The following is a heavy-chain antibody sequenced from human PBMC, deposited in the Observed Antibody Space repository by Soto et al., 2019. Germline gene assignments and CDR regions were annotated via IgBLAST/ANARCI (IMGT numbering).Heavy chain of an antibody. CDR1: GGSPSSYY. CDR3: ARVGTADYYYYMDV. J-gene: IGHJ6*03. D-gene: IGHD6-13*01. CDR2: IYYSGST. Sequence: ASETLSLTCTFSGGSPSSYYWSWVRQPPGKGLEWIGYIYYSGSTNYNPSLKSRVTISVDTSKNQFSLKLSSVTAADTAVYHCARVGTADYYYYMDVWGKGTTVTVSS. V-gene: IGHV4-59*01.